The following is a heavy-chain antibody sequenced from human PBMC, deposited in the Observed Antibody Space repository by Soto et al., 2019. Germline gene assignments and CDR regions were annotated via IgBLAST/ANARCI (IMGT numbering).Heavy chain of an antibody. Sequence: QVQLVESGGGLIKHGGSLRLSCTASGFTFSDYYMSWIRQAPGKGLERVSYISSNGSTIYYADSVKGRFTISRDNAKKSLYLQMNSLRAEDTAVYYCARDQYYYGSGIYAYYYYGMDVWGQGTTVTVSS. CDR2: ISSNGSTI. CDR3: ARDQYYYGSGIYAYYYYGMDV. D-gene: IGHD3-10*01. J-gene: IGHJ6*02. CDR1: GFTFSDYY. V-gene: IGHV3-11*01.